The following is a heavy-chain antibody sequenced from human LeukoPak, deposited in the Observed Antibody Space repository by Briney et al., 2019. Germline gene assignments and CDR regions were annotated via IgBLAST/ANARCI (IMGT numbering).Heavy chain of an antibody. Sequence: SETLSLTCTVSAYSISSGYYWGWIRQPPGKGLEWIGSIDHSGSTYYNPSLKNRITISVDTSKNQFSLKLSSVTAADTAVYYCARETDWLLDYWGQGTLVTVSS. J-gene: IGHJ4*02. CDR2: IDHSGST. V-gene: IGHV4-38-2*02. D-gene: IGHD3-9*01. CDR3: ARETDWLLDY. CDR1: AYSISSGYY.